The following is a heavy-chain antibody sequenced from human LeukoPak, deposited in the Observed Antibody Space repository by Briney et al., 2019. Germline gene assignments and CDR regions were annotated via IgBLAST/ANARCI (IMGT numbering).Heavy chain of an antibody. CDR2: IYYSGRT. Sequence: SETLSLTCTVSGGSISSYNWCWIRHPPRKGLEWMWYIYYSGRTNYNPSLKSRVTISVDRSKNRFSLKLSSVTAEDTAVYYCARRIAARPHWYFDLWGRGTLVTVSS. J-gene: IGHJ2*01. CDR3: ARRIAARPHWYFDL. CDR1: GGSISSYN. D-gene: IGHD6-6*01. V-gene: IGHV4-59*12.